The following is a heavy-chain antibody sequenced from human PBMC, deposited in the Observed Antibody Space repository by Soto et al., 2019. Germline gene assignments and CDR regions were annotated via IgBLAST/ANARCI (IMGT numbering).Heavy chain of an antibody. Sequence: EVQLVESGGGLVQPGGSLKLSCAASGFTFSGSAMHWVRQASGKGLEWVGRIRSKANSYATAYAASVKGRFTISRDDSKNTAYLQMNSLKTEDPAVYYCFAGEGPDYYYGMDVWGQGTTVTVSS. CDR2: IRSKANSYAT. CDR3: FAGEGPDYYYGMDV. V-gene: IGHV3-73*02. D-gene: IGHD3-10*01. CDR1: GFTFSGSA. J-gene: IGHJ6*02.